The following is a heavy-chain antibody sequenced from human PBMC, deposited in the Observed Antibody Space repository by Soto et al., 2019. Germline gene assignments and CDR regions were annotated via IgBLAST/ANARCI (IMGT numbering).Heavy chain of an antibody. CDR1: GGTFSSYA. V-gene: IGHV1-69*06. CDR3: ARDRGRISSSWYYFDY. CDR2: SIPIFGTA. Sequence: QVQLVQSGAEVKKPGSSVKVSCKASGGTFSSYAISWVRQAPGQGLEWMGGSIPIFGTANYAQKFQGRVTITADKSTSTAYMELSSLRSEDTAVYYCARDRGRISSSWYYFDYWGQGTLVTVSS. J-gene: IGHJ4*02. D-gene: IGHD6-13*01.